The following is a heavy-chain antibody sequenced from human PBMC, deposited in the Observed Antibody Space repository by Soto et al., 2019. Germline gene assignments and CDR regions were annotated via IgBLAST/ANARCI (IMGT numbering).Heavy chain of an antibody. J-gene: IGHJ4*02. CDR1: GYNFNTYW. Sequence: EVQLVQSGAEAKKPGESLKISCKNSGYNFNTYWIGWVRQMPGKGLEWMGTIYFGDSEVRYSPSFQGQVTISADKSISTAYLQWSSLKSSDTATYYCARHRGDHFDHWGQGTLVTVSS. D-gene: IGHD2-21*01. CDR2: IYFGDSEV. CDR3: ARHRGDHFDH. V-gene: IGHV5-51*01.